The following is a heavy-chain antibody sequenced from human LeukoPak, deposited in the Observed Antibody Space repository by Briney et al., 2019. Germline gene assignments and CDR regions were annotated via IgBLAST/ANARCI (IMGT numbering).Heavy chain of an antibody. V-gene: IGHV3-7*01. CDR2: IKQDGSEK. CDR3: ARDYYDSSGYYLFDY. CDR1: GFTFSSYS. Sequence: GGSLRLSCAASGFTFSSYSMNWVRQAPGKGLEWVANIKQDGSEKYYVDSVKGRFTISRDNAKNSLYLQMNSLRAEDTAVYYCARDYYDSSGYYLFDYWGQGTLVTVSS. D-gene: IGHD3-22*01. J-gene: IGHJ4*02.